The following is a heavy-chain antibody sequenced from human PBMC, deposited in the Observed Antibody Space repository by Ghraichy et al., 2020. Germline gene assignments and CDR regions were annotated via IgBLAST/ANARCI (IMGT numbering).Heavy chain of an antibody. CDR3: ATVPFDYDTSGYYYYYFDY. CDR2: FDPEDGET. D-gene: IGHD3-22*01. Sequence: ASVKVSCKVSGYTLTELSIHWVRQAPGKALEWMGGFDPEDGETIYAQKFQGRVTMTEDTSTDTAYMELSSLRSEDTAVYYCATVPFDYDTSGYYYYYFDYWGQGTLVTVSS. J-gene: IGHJ4*02. V-gene: IGHV1-24*01. CDR1: GYTLTELS.